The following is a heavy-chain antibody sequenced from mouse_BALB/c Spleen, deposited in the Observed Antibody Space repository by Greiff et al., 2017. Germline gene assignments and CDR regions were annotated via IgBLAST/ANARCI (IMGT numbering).Heavy chain of an antibody. CDR1: GFTFSDYY. CDR2: ISDGGSYT. V-gene: IGHV5-4*02. D-gene: IGHD1-1*01. Sequence: EVKVVESGGGLVKPGGSLKLSCAASGFTFSDYYMYWVRQTPEKRLEWVATISDGGSYTYYPDSVKGRFTISRDNAKNNLYLQMSSLKSEDTAMYYCARDEDYYRGVYAMDDWGQGTSVTVSS. J-gene: IGHJ4*01. CDR3: ARDEDYYRGVYAMDD.